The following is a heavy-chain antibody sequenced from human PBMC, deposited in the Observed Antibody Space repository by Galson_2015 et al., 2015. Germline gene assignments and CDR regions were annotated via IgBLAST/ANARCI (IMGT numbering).Heavy chain of an antibody. CDR1: GGSISSYY. V-gene: IGHV4-59*12. J-gene: IGHJ5*02. D-gene: IGHD6-13*01. CDR3: ARDLVAAAVNWFDP. CDR2: IYYSGST. Sequence: ETLSLTCTVSGGSISSYYWSWIRPPPGKGLEWIGYIYYSGSTNYNPSLKSRVTISVDTSKNQFSLKLSSVTAADTAVYYCARDLVAAAVNWFDPWGQGTLVTVSS.